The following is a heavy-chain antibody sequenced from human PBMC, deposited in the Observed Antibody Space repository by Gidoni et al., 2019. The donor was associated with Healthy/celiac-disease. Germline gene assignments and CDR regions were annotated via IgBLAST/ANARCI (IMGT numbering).Heavy chain of an antibody. D-gene: IGHD6-13*01. CDR2: TYYRSKWYN. V-gene: IGHV6-1*01. Sequence: VHLQQSCPGLVKPLPTLSLPCSLSGDSVSLTSAACNWIRQSPSRGLEWRGRTYYRSKWYNDYAVSVKSRITNNPDTSKNQFSLQLNSVTHEETAVYYCARDRGDRIAAAGTGDWFDPWGQGTLVTVSS. J-gene: IGHJ5*02. CDR3: ARDRGDRIAAAGTGDWFDP. CDR1: GDSVSLTSAA.